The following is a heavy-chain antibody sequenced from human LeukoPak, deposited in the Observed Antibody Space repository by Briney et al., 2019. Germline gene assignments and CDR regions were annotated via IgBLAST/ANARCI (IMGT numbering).Heavy chain of an antibody. CDR1: GFTFSSYS. CDR3: AREIAPRDLPDYGGNSARGSYYYYYMDV. CDR2: ISSSSSYI. D-gene: IGHD4-23*01. Sequence: GGSLRLSCAASGFTFSSYSMNWVRQAPGKGLEWVSSISSSSSYIYYADSVKGRFTISRDNAKNSLYLQMNSLRAEDTAVYYCAREIAPRDLPDYGGNSARGSYYYYYMDVWGKGTTVTISS. V-gene: IGHV3-21*01. J-gene: IGHJ6*03.